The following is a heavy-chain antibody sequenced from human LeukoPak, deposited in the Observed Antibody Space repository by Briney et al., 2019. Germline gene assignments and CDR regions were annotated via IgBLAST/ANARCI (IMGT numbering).Heavy chain of an antibody. CDR1: GGSINSHY. CDR2: IYYTGST. CDR3: ARDRRGYATAFDI. D-gene: IGHD5-12*01. J-gene: IGHJ3*02. V-gene: IGHV4-59*11. Sequence: TSERVSLTCTVSGGSINSHYWSWIRQPPGKGLEWIGYIYYTGSTNYNPSLKSRVTISVGTSKNQFSLNLSSVTAADTAVYYCARDRRGYATAFDIWGQGTMVPLFS.